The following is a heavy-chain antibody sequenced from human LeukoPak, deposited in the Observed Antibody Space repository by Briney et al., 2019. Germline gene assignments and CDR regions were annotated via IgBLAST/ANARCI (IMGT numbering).Heavy chain of an antibody. CDR1: GFTFSSYG. V-gene: IGHV1-2*02. CDR3: AREPADTYYYGMDV. CDR2: INPNSGGT. J-gene: IGHJ6*02. Sequence: GRSLRLSCAASGFTFSSYGISWVRQAPGQGLEWIGWINPNSGGTNYAQKFQGRVTMTRDTSISTAYMELSRLRSDDTAVYYCAREPADTYYYGMDVWGQGTTVTVSS. D-gene: IGHD2-2*01.